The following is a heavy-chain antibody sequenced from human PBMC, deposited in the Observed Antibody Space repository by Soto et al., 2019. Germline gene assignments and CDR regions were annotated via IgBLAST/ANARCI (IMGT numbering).Heavy chain of an antibody. D-gene: IGHD3-9*01. CDR1: GFTFSSYA. CDR2: ISSNGGST. V-gene: IGHV3-64D*06. J-gene: IGHJ4*02. CDR3: VKGAGLRYFDWLSSDY. Sequence: GSLRLSCSASGFTFSSYAMHWARQAPGKGLEYVSAISSNGGSTYYADSVKGRFTISRDNSKNTLYLQMSSLRAEDTAVYYCVKGAGLRYFDWLSSDYWGQGTLVTVSS.